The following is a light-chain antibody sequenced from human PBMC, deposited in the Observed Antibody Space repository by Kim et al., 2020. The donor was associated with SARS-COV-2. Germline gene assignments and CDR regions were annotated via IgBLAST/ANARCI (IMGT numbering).Light chain of an antibody. CDR1: ALPKQY. CDR2: KDS. Sequence: SPGQTARITCSGDALPKQYAYWYQQKPGQAPVLVIYKDSERPSGIPERISGSSSGTTVTLTISGVQAEDEADYYCQSADSSGTYVVFGGGTKLTVL. CDR3: QSADSSGTYVV. J-gene: IGLJ2*01. V-gene: IGLV3-25*03.